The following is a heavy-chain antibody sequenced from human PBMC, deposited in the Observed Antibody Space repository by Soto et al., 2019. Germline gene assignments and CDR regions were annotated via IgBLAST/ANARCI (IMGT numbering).Heavy chain of an antibody. CDR3: ARTTVTTSGLGYYHYGMDV. CDR1: GYTFTSYA. CDR2: INAGNGNT. Sequence: ASVKVSCKASGYTFTSYAMHWVRQAPGQRLEWMGWINAGNGNTKYSQKFQGRVTITRDTSASTAYMELSSLRSEDTAVYYCARTTVTTSGLGYYHYGMDVWGQGTTVTVSS. V-gene: IGHV1-3*01. D-gene: IGHD4-4*01. J-gene: IGHJ6*02.